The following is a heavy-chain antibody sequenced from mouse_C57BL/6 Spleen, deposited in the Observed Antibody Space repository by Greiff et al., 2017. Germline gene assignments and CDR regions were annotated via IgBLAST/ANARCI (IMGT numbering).Heavy chain of an antibody. CDR1: GYAFSSSG. J-gene: IGHJ3*01. V-gene: IGHV1-82*01. Sequence: VQLQQSGPELVKPGASVKISCKASGYAFSSSGMNWVKQRPGKGLEWIGRIYPGDGATNYNGKFKGKATLTADKSSSTAYMQLSSLTSEDSAVYFCARGYYGSSVTYWGRGTTVTSSA. CDR2: IYPGDGAT. D-gene: IGHD1-1*01. CDR3: ARGYYGSSVTY.